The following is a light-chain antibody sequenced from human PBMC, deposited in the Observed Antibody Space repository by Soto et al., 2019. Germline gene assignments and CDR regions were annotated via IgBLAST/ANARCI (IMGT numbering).Light chain of an antibody. Sequence: DIQMTQFPSTLSASVGDRVTITCRASQSISTWLAWYQQKPGKAPKLLIYKASSLESGVPSRFSGSGSGTEFTLTISSLQPDDFATYYGQQYNNSFGQGTKVEI. CDR3: QQYNNS. J-gene: IGKJ1*01. V-gene: IGKV1-5*03. CDR2: KAS. CDR1: QSISTW.